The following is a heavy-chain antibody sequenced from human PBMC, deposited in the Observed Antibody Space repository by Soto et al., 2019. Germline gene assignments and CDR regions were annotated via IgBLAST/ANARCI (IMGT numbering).Heavy chain of an antibody. CDR3: AKSVGTYGDNSERAERFEP. V-gene: IGHV3-23*01. D-gene: IGHD4-17*01. J-gene: IGHJ5*02. CDR2: ITDAGGRT. Sequence: LRLSCAASGITFSDYAMTWVRQAPGRGLEWVSVITDAGGRTYYAASAKGRFTISRDNSKNTLYLQMHSLRAEDTAIYYCAKSVGTYGDNSERAERFEPWGQGTLVTVSS. CDR1: GITFSDYA.